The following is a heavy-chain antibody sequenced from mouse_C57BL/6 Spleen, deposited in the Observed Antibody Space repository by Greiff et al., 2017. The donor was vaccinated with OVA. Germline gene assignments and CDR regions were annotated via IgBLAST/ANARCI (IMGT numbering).Heavy chain of an antibody. CDR1: GFTFSDYG. CDR2: ISSGSSTI. J-gene: IGHJ3*01. Sequence: EVQVVESGGGLVKPGGSLKLSCAASGFTFSDYGMHWVRQAPEKGLEWVAYISSGSSTIYYADTVKGRFTISRDNAKNTLFLQMTSLRSEDTAMYYCARGPEGFAYWGQGTLVTVSA. CDR3: ARGPEGFAY. V-gene: IGHV5-17*01.